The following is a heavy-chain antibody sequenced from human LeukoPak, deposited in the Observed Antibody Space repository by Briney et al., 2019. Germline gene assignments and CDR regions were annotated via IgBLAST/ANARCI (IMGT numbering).Heavy chain of an antibody. V-gene: IGHV3-7*01. CDR1: GFTFSSYW. CDR2: IKQDGSEK. Sequence: GGSLRLSCAASGFTFSSYWMSRVRQAPGKGLEWVANIKQDGSEKYYVDSVKGRFTISRDNAKNSLYLQMNSLRAEDTAVYYCARANPRSTSPGCFDLWGRGTLVTVSS. J-gene: IGHJ2*01. D-gene: IGHD2-2*01. CDR3: ARANPRSTSPGCFDL.